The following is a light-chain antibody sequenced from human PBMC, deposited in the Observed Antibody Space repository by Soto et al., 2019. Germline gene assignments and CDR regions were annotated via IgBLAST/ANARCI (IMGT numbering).Light chain of an antibody. CDR1: SGHSSYA. Sequence: QPVLTQSPSASASLGASVKLTCTRSSGHSSYAIAWHQQQPEKGPRYLMKLDSDGSHSKGDGIPDRFSGSSSGAERYLTISSLQSEDEADYYCQTWGTGIHVVFGGGTKVTVL. CDR2: LDSDGSH. CDR3: QTWGTGIHVV. V-gene: IGLV4-69*01. J-gene: IGLJ2*01.